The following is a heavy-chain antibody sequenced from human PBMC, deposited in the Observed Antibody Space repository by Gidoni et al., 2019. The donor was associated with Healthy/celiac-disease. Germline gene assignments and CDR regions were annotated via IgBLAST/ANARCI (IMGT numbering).Heavy chain of an antibody. CDR1: GGSIRSGSYY. CDR3: ARDDGAVAGGAFDI. J-gene: IGHJ3*02. CDR2: IYTSGST. Sequence: QVQLQESGPGLVKPSQTLSLTCTVSGGSIRSGSYYWSCIRQPAGKGLEWIGRIYTSGSTNYNPSLKSRVTISVDTSKNQFSLKLSSVTAADTAVYYCARDDGAVAGGAFDIWGQGTMVTVSS. D-gene: IGHD6-19*01. V-gene: IGHV4-61*02.